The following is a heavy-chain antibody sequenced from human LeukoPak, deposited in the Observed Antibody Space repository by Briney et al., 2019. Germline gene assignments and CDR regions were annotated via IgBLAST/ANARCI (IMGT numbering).Heavy chain of an antibody. D-gene: IGHD4-11*01. Sequence: GGSLRLSCAASGFTVSSNYMSWVRQAPGKGLEWVSVIYSGGSTYYADSVKGRFTISRDNSKNTLYLQMNSLRAEDTAVYYCARASNDYSPPFDPWGQGTLVTVSS. V-gene: IGHV3-53*01. J-gene: IGHJ5*02. CDR1: GFTVSSNY. CDR2: IYSGGST. CDR3: ARASNDYSPPFDP.